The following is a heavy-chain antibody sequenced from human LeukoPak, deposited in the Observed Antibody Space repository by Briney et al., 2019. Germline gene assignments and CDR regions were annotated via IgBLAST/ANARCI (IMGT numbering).Heavy chain of an antibody. CDR2: ISGSGGST. CDR3: AKDQMTTVTTTRFDY. CDR1: GLTFSSYA. J-gene: IGHJ4*02. V-gene: IGHV3-23*01. D-gene: IGHD4-4*01. Sequence: GGSLRLSCAASGLTFSSYAMSWVRQAPGKGLEWVSAISGSGGSTYYADSVKGRFTISRDNSKNTLYLQMNSLRAEDTAVYYCAKDQMTTVTTTRFDYWGQGTLVTVSS.